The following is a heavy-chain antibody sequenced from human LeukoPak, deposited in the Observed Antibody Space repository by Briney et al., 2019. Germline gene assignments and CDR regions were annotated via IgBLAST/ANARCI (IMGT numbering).Heavy chain of an antibody. Sequence: PSETLSLTCAVSGASISSGGYSWSWIRQPPGKGLEWIGYIYHSGSTYYNPSLKSRVTISVDRSKNQFSLKLSSVTAADTAVYYCARAHYYDSSGYNNWFDPWGQGTLVTVSS. J-gene: IGHJ5*02. D-gene: IGHD3-22*01. V-gene: IGHV4-30-2*01. CDR1: GASISSGGYS. CDR2: IYHSGST. CDR3: ARAHYYDSSGYNNWFDP.